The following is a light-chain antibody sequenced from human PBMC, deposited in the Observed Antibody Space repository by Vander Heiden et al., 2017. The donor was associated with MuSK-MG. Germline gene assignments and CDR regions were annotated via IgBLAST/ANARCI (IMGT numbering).Light chain of an antibody. Sequence: QSALTQPASVSGSPGQSITISCTGTSSDVGGYNYVSWYQQHPGKAPKLLMYDVSNRPSGVSTRFSGSKSGYTASLTISGLQAEDEADYYCCSYTSSSTPLYVFGAGTTVTVL. V-gene: IGLV2-14*01. CDR1: SSDVGGYNY. CDR2: DVS. J-gene: IGLJ1*01. CDR3: CSYTSSSTPLYV.